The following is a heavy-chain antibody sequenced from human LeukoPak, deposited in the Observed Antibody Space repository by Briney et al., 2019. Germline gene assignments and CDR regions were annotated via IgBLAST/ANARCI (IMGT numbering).Heavy chain of an antibody. J-gene: IGHJ4*02. Sequence: SETLSLTCTVSGGSISSTNCYWGWIRQPPGKGLEWIGSIYYSGSTYYNPSLKSRLTISLDTSKNQFSLRLSSVTAADTAFYYCARRYNWNDRWDWGQGTLVTVSP. D-gene: IGHD1-1*01. V-gene: IGHV4-39*07. CDR1: GGSISSTNCY. CDR2: IYYSGST. CDR3: ARRYNWNDRWD.